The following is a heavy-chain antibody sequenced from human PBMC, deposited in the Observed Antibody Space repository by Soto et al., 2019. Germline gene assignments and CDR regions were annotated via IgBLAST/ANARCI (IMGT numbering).Heavy chain of an antibody. V-gene: IGHV1-8*01. CDR3: ARGRYCTSGICHLDY. J-gene: IGHJ4*02. Sequence: GASVKVSCKASGYTFTNFDINWVRQATGQGLEWMGWMSPNSGDTAYGQKFQGRVTMTRNTSISTAYMELSSLRSEDTAVYFCARGRYCTSGICHLDYWGQGTLVTVSS. D-gene: IGHD2-8*01. CDR2: MSPNSGDT. CDR1: GYTFTNFD.